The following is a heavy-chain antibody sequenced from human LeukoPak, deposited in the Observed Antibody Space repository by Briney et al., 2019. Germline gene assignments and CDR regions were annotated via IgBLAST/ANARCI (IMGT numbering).Heavy chain of an antibody. J-gene: IGHJ4*02. D-gene: IGHD2-21*01. CDR3: AGDFMSDSNSFDY. V-gene: IGHV3-30-3*01. CDR2: ISYDGSNK. Sequence: PGGSLRLSCAASGFTFSSYAMHWVRQAPGKGLEWVAVISYDGSNKYYADSVKGRFTISRDNSKNTLYLQMNSLRAEDTAVYYCAGDFMSDSNSFDYWGQGTLVTVSS. CDR1: GFTFSSYA.